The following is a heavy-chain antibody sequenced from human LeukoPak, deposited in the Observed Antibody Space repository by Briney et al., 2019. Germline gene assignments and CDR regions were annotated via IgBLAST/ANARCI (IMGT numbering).Heavy chain of an antibody. J-gene: IGHJ4*01. CDR1: GYNFLSYW. D-gene: IGHD3-10*01. CDR3: ARLYASGSSPVPADY. Sequence: GSPLKISCQASGYNFLSYWIGWVRQMPGKGLKWVEIICPGDSDTRYSPSFHGHVTISADKSSTPAYLQWGSLKASDTAIYYCARLYASGSSPVPADYWGHGALVTVCS. CDR2: ICPGDSDT. V-gene: IGHV5-51*01.